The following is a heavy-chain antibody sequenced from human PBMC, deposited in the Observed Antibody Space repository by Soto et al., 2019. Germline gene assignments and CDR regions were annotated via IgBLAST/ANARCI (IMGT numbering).Heavy chain of an antibody. V-gene: IGHV4-4*09. J-gene: IGHJ4*02. CDR2: IYNSGST. D-gene: IGHD6-13*01. CDR1: GGSISSYY. CDR3: ARGSTGYSSSWYRY. Sequence: TLSLTCTVSGGSISSYYWSWIRQPPGKGLEWIGYIYNSGSTNYNPSLKSRVTISVDTSKNQFSLKLSSVTAADTAVYYCARGSTGYSSSWYRYWGQGTLVTVSS.